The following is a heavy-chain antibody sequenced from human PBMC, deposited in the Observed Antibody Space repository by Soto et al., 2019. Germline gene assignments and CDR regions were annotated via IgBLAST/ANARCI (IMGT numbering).Heavy chain of an antibody. V-gene: IGHV4-34*01. CDR2: INHSGST. D-gene: IGHD1-26*01. CDR3: ARGGGSYRAFDI. CDR1: GGSFSGYY. Sequence: SETLSLTCAVYGGSFSGYYWSWIRQPPGKGLEWIGEINHSGSTNYNPSLKSRVTISVDTSKNQFSLKLSSVTAADTAVYYCARGGGSYRAFDIWGQGTMVTVSS. J-gene: IGHJ3*02.